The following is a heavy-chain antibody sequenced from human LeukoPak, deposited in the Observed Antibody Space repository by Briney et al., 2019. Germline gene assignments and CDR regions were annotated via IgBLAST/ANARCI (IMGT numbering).Heavy chain of an antibody. CDR3: ARNIGPSDVDYGSTGDYFDL. D-gene: IGHD4-23*01. Sequence: SVKVSCKASGDTLSNYAISWVRQAPGQGLEWMGVIIPIYGTSNYAHKFQGRVTITTDESTGTVYLELNNLRSDDTAVYYCARNIGPSDVDYGSTGDYFDLWGQGTLVTVSS. V-gene: IGHV1-69*05. J-gene: IGHJ4*02. CDR2: IIPIYGTS. CDR1: GDTLSNYA.